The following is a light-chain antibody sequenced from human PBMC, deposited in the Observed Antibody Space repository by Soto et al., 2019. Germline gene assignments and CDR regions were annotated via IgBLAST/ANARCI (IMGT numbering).Light chain of an antibody. J-gene: IGKJ1*01. CDR2: GAS. CDR1: QDVSSN. V-gene: IGKV3-15*01. Sequence: EMLVTQSPATLSVSPGERATLSCRASQDVSSNLAWYQQKPGQAPRLLMYGASIRATGIPARFSGSGSGTEFTLTINGLQSEDFAVYYCQQYDTWPPGTFGQGTKVDIK. CDR3: QQYDTWPPGT.